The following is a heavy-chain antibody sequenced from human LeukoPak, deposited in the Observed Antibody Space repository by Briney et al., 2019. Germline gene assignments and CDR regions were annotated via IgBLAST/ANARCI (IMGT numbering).Heavy chain of an antibody. Sequence: SETLSLTCTVSGGSISTYYWSCIRQPPGKGLEWIGYIYHSGSTKYNPSLKSRVTISVDTSQNQFSLKLSSVTAADTAVYYCARDGYSGSDALWGQGTLVTVSS. CDR2: IYHSGST. D-gene: IGHD5-12*01. V-gene: IGHV4-59*01. CDR3: ARDGYSGSDAL. CDR1: GGSISTYY. J-gene: IGHJ4*02.